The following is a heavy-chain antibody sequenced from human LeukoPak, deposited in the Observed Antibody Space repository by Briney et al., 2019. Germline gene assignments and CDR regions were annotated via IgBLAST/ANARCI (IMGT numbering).Heavy chain of an antibody. D-gene: IGHD4-17*01. J-gene: IGHJ4*02. CDR3: AREGSMTTVTTRVREFDY. CDR1: GYTFTSYG. V-gene: IGHV1-18*01. Sequence: ASVKVSCKASGYTFTSYGISWVRQAPGQGLEWMGWISAYNGDTNYAQKLQGRITMTTDTSTSTAYMELRSLRSDDTAVYYCAREGSMTTVTTRVREFDYWGQGTLVTVSS. CDR2: ISAYNGDT.